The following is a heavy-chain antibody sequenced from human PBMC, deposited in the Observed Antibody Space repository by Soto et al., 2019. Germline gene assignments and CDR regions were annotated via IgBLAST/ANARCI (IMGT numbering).Heavy chain of an antibody. D-gene: IGHD1-26*01. V-gene: IGHV4-61*01. J-gene: IGHJ4*02. CDR1: GGSVSSGNYY. Sequence: PSETLSLTCTVSGGSVSSGNYYWSWIRQPPGKGLEWIGNIYYTGSTNYNPSLKSRVSISADTSKSQFSLKLSSVTAADTAVYYCAWNSGSYEYFAYWGQGTLVTVSS. CDR2: IYYTGST. CDR3: AWNSGSYEYFAY.